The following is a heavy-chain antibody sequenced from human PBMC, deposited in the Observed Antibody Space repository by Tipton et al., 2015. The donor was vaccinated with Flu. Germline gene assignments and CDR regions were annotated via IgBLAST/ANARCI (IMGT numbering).Heavy chain of an antibody. CDR1: GFTFSSYA. CDR3: ARGGFGYYDSSNFDY. J-gene: IGHJ4*02. V-gene: IGHV3-30*04. D-gene: IGHD3-22*01. Sequence: QLVQSGGGVVQPGRSLRLSCAASGFTFSSYAMHWVRQAPGKGLEWVAVISYDGSNKYYADSVKGRFTISRDNSKNTLYLQMNSLRAEDTAVYYCARGGFGYYDSSNFDYWGQGTLVTVSS. CDR2: ISYDGSNK.